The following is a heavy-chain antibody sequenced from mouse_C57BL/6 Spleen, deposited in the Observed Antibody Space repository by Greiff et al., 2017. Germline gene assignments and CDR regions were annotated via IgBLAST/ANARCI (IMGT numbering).Heavy chain of an antibody. V-gene: IGHV1-80*01. Sequence: VQLQQSGAELVKPGASVKISCKASGYAFRSYWMNWVKQRPGKGLEWIGQIYPGDGDTNYNGKFKGKATLTADKSSSTAYMQLSSLTSEDSAVYFCARSRYSEAMDYWGQGTSVTVSS. CDR3: ARSRYSEAMDY. D-gene: IGHD2-12*01. CDR2: IYPGDGDT. J-gene: IGHJ4*01. CDR1: GYAFRSYW.